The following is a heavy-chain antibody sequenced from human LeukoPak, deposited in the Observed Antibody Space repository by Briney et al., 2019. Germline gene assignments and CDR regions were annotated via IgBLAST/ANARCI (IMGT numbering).Heavy chain of an antibody. J-gene: IGHJ4*02. Sequence: TGGSLRPSCAASGFTFSSYAMHWVRQAPGKGLEWVAVISYDGSNKYYADSVKGRFTISRDNSKNTLYLQMNSLRAEDTAVYYCASGSTVDIVATIKGVLWDYWGQGTLVTVSS. CDR1: GFTFSSYA. V-gene: IGHV3-30*04. CDR2: ISYDGSNK. CDR3: ASGSTVDIVATIKGVLWDY. D-gene: IGHD5-12*01.